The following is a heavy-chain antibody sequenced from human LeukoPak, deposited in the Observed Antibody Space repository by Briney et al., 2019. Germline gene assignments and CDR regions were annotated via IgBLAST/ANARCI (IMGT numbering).Heavy chain of an antibody. CDR1: GYTFTSYA. D-gene: IGHD3-22*01. CDR2: INAGNGNT. V-gene: IGHV1-3*01. J-gene: IGHJ6*02. Sequence: ASVKVSCKASGYTFTSYAMHWVRQAPGQRLEWMGWINAGNGNTKYSQKFQGRVTITRDTSASTAYMELSSLRSEDTAVYYCARDYDDPRYYYYGMDVWGQGTTATVSS. CDR3: ARDYDDPRYYYYGMDV.